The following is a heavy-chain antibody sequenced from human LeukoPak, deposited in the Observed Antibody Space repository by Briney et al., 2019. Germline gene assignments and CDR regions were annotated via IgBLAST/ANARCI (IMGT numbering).Heavy chain of an antibody. CDR3: ARGVTVRFLEWSRENYNWFDP. Sequence: LVASVKVSCKASGYTFTGYYMHWVRQAPGQGLEWMGWINPNSGGTNYAQKFQGRVTMTRDTSISTAYMELSRLRSDDTAVYYCARGVTVRFLEWSRENYNWFDPWGQGTLVTVSS. V-gene: IGHV1-2*03. D-gene: IGHD3-3*01. J-gene: IGHJ5*02. CDR1: GYTFTGYY. CDR2: INPNSGGT.